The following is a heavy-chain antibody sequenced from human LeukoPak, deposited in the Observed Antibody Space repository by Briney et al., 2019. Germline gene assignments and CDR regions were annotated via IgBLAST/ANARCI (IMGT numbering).Heavy chain of an antibody. D-gene: IGHD2-15*01. CDR1: GYXFTSYW. Sequence: GEPLKISCNGSGYXFTSYWICWVRQMPGKGLEWMGIIYPGESDTIYSPSFQGQVTISADKSISTAYLQCSSLKASDTAMYYCARLPGYCSGGSCYFDYWGQGTLVTVSS. CDR3: ARLPGYCSGGSCYFDY. CDR2: IYPGESDT. V-gene: IGHV5-51*01. J-gene: IGHJ4*02.